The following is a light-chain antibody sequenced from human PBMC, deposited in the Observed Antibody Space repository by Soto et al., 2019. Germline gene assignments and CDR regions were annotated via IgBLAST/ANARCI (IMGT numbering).Light chain of an antibody. Sequence: QSALTQPPSASGTPGQRVTISCSGSSSNIGSNSVNWYHQLPGTAPKLLIYSNNQRPSGVPDRFSGSKSGTSASLAISGLQSEDEADYYCAAWDDSLNGVVFGGGTKLTVL. J-gene: IGLJ2*01. CDR3: AAWDDSLNGVV. CDR2: SNN. CDR1: SSNIGSNS. V-gene: IGLV1-44*01.